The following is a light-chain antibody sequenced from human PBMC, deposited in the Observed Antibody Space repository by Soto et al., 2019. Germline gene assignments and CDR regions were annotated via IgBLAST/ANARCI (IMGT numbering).Light chain of an antibody. J-gene: IGLJ2*01. CDR2: NNN. V-gene: IGLV1-44*01. CDR3: AAWDDSLNVV. CDR1: NSNIGSDY. Sequence: QTVVTQPPSASGTPGQRVSISCSGSNSNIGSDYVNWYQQLPGTAPKLLIFNNNLRPSGVPDRFSASKSGTSASLAISGLQSEDEADYYCAAWDDSLNVVFGGGTKVTVL.